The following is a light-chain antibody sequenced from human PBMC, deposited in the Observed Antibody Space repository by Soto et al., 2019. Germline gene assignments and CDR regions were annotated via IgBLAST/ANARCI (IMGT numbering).Light chain of an antibody. Sequence: QSALTQPASVSGSPGQSITISCTGTSSDVGGYEYVSWYQQHPGKAPKLIIYEVIERPAAVSRRFCGSTSGNTASLTISVLQADDDADYYCSSYRSGNTYVFGTGTKLTVL. CDR3: SSYRSGNTYV. V-gene: IGLV2-14*01. CDR2: EVI. CDR1: SSDVGGYEY. J-gene: IGLJ1*01.